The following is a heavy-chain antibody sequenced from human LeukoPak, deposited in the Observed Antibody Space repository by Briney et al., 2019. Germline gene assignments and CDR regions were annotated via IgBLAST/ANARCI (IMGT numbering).Heavy chain of an antibody. Sequence: SVKVSCKASGFTFTSSAVQWVRQARGQRLEWIGWIVVGSGNTNYAQKFQERVTITRDMSTSTAYMELSSLRSEDTAVYYCAADPWGIVVVSTFDYWGQGTLVTVSS. CDR3: AADPWGIVVVSTFDY. D-gene: IGHD3-22*01. V-gene: IGHV1-58*01. CDR2: IVVGSGNT. CDR1: GFTFTSSA. J-gene: IGHJ4*02.